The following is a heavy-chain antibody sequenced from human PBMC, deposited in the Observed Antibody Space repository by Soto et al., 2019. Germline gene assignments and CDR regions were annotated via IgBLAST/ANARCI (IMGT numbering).Heavy chain of an antibody. CDR2: VHDSWGS. CDR1: GGSISSYY. D-gene: IGHD6-13*01. V-gene: IGHV4-59*08. Sequence: SETLSLTCTVSGGSISSYYWSWIRQPPGKGLEWIGYVHDSWGSHYNPSLKSRVAISLDTSKSQFSLKLTSVTATDTAVYYCRRSSRYSTDVWGQGTTVTVSS. CDR3: RRSSRYSTDV. J-gene: IGHJ6*02.